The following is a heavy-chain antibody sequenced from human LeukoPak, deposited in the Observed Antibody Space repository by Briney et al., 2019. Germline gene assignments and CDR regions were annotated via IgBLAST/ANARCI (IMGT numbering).Heavy chain of an antibody. CDR3: TTADRYFDWLSGSY. Sequence: GGSLRLSRAVSGFTFSNAWMSWVRQAPGKGLEWLGRIKSKTDGGTTDYAAPVRGRSTISTDDSKNMVHLQMNSLKTDDTAVYYCTTADRYFDWLSGSYWGQGTLVTVSS. D-gene: IGHD3-9*01. J-gene: IGHJ4*02. CDR1: GFTFSNAW. V-gene: IGHV3-15*01. CDR2: IKSKTDGGTT.